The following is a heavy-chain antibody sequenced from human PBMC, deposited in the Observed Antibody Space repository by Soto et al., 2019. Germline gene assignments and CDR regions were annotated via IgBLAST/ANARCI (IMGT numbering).Heavy chain of an antibody. D-gene: IGHD3-10*01. J-gene: IGHJ5*02. CDR3: ARDSKLRGVVWFGDRLGNWFDP. CDR1: GFTFSDYY. Sequence: QVQLVESGGGLVKPGGSLRLSCAASGFTFSDYYMSWIRQAPGKGLEWGSYISSSGITIYYADSGKGRFTISRDNAKNALYLQMNSLRAEDTAVYYCARDSKLRGVVWFGDRLGNWFDPWGQGALVTVSS. CDR2: ISSSGITI. V-gene: IGHV3-11*01.